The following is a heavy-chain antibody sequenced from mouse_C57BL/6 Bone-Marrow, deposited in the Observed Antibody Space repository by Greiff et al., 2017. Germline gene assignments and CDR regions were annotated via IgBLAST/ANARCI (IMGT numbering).Heavy chain of an antibody. CDR2: ISDGGSYT. V-gene: IGHV5-4*03. CDR3: ARAWGGYFDV. CDR1: GFTFSSYA. D-gene: IGHD4-1*01. J-gene: IGHJ1*03. Sequence: EVKLVESGGGLVKPGGSLKLSCAASGFTFSSYAMSWVRQTPEKRLEWVATISDGGSYTYYPDNVKGRFTISRDNAKNNLYLQMSHLKSEDTAMYYCARAWGGYFDVWGTGTTVTGSS.